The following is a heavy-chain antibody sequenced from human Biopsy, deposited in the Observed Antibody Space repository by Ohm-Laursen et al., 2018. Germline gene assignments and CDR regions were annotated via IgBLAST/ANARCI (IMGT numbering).Heavy chain of an antibody. J-gene: IGHJ6*02. Sequence: SLRLSCSASEFTFSGYSMNWVRQAPGRGLEWVSYINVYSNKKYYADSVKGRFIVSRDNDKNSLYLQMNSLRAEDTAGYHCARSPGRDRMDVWGQGTTVIVSS. D-gene: IGHD1-14*01. CDR1: EFTFSGYS. CDR3: ARSPGRDRMDV. CDR2: INVYSNKK. V-gene: IGHV3-48*04.